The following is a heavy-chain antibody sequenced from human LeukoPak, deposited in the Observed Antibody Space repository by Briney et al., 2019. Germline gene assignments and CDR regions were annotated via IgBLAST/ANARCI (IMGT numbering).Heavy chain of an antibody. Sequence: GASVKVSCKASGYTFTSYGISWVRQAPGQGLEWMGWISAYNGNTNYAQKLQGRVTITADESTSTAYMELSSLRSEDTAVYYCANMVSFDPWGQGTLVTVSS. CDR1: GYTFTSYG. D-gene: IGHD3-10*01. V-gene: IGHV1-18*01. CDR3: ANMVSFDP. CDR2: ISAYNGNT. J-gene: IGHJ5*02.